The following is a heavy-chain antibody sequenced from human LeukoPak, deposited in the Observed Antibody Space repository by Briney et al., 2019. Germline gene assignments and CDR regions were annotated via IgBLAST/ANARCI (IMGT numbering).Heavy chain of an antibody. CDR2: INPSGGST. V-gene: IGHV1-46*01. D-gene: IGHD4-17*01. CDR3: ASSRMTTESGFDY. CDR1: GYTFTSYY. Sequence: ASVKVSCKASGYTFTSYYMHWVRQAPGQGLEWMGIINPSGGSTSYAQKSQGRVTMTRDTSTSTVYMELSSLRSEDTAVYYCASSRMTTESGFDYWGQGTLVTVSS. J-gene: IGHJ4*02.